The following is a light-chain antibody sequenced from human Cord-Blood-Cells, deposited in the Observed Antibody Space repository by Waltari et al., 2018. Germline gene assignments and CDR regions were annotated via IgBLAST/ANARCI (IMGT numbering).Light chain of an antibody. CDR2: WAS. Sequence: DIVMTQSPDSLAVSLGESATINCKSSQSVLYSSNNKNYLAWYQQKPGKPPKLLIYWASTRETGVPDRFSGSGSGTDFTLTISSLQAEDVAVYYCQQYYSTPPTFGQGTKVEIK. CDR1: QSVLYSSNNKNY. CDR3: QQYYSTPPT. V-gene: IGKV4-1*01. J-gene: IGKJ1*01.